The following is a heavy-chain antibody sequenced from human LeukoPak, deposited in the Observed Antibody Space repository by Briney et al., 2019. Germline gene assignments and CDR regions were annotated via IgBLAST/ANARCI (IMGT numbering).Heavy chain of an antibody. V-gene: IGHV3-30-3*01. CDR3: AREDFGYCSSTSCYYDY. J-gene: IGHJ4*02. D-gene: IGHD2-2*01. CDR2: ISYDGSNK. CDR1: GFTFSSYT. Sequence: GRPLRLSCAASGFTFSSYTMHWVRQAPGKGLEWVAVISYDGSNKYYADSVKDRFTISRDNSKNTLYLQMNSLRAEDTAVYYCAREDFGYCSSTSCYYDYWGQGTLVTVSS.